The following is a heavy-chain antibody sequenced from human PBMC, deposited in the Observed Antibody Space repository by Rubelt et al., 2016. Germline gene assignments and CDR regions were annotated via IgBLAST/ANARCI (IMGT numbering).Heavy chain of an antibody. D-gene: IGHD4-17*01. V-gene: IGHV2-5*02. CDR1: GFSLSTSGVG. Sequence: QITLKESGPTLVKPTQTLTLTCTFSGFSLSTSGVGVGWIRQPPGKALEWLALIYWDDDKRYSPSLKGRLTITKDTAKNQVVLTMTNMDPVDTATYYCAHRQTHDYGDYGWFDPWGQGTLVTVSS. CDR2: IYWDDDK. J-gene: IGHJ5*02. CDR3: AHRQTHDYGDYGWFDP.